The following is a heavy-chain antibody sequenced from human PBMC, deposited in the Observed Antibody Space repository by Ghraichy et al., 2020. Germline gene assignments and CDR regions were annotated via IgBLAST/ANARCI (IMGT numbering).Heavy chain of an antibody. V-gene: IGHV3-23*01. J-gene: IGHJ2*01. CDR3: AKDGGGNPSNLYWYFDL. D-gene: IGHD4-23*01. Sequence: GGSLRLSCAASGFTFSSYAMSWVRQAPGKGLEWVSAISGSGGSTYYADSVKGRFTISRDNSKNTLYLQMNSLRAEDTAVYYCAKDGGGNPSNLYWYFDLWGRGTLVTVSS. CDR1: GFTFSSYA. CDR2: ISGSGGST.